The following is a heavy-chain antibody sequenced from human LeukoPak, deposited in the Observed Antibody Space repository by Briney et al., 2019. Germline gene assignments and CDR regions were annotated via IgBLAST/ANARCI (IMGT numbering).Heavy chain of an antibody. CDR2: INHSGST. CDR3: ARYGSSGWYGVGYFDY. D-gene: IGHD6-19*01. J-gene: IGHJ4*02. Sequence: SETLSLTCTVSGGSISSSSYYWGWIRQPPGKGLEWIGEINHSGSTNYNPSLKSRVTISVDTSKNQFSLKLSSVTAADTAVYYCARYGSSGWYGVGYFDYWGQGTLVTVSS. V-gene: IGHV4-39*07. CDR1: GGSISSSSYY.